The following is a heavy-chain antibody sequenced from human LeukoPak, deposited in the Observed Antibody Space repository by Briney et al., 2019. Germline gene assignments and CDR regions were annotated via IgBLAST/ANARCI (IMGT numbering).Heavy chain of an antibody. CDR2: MNPNSGNT. CDR3: AKPDSSGYYFSY. CDR1: GYTFTSYD. J-gene: IGHJ4*02. D-gene: IGHD3-22*01. V-gene: IGHV1-8*01. Sequence: ASVKVSCKASGYTFTSYDINWVRQATGQGLEWMGWMNPNSGNTGYAQKFQGRVTMTRNTSISTAYMELSSLRSEDTAVYYCAKPDSSGYYFSYWGQGTLVTVSS.